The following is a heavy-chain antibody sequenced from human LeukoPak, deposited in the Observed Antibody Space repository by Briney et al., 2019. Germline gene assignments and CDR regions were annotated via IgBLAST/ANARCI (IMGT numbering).Heavy chain of an antibody. D-gene: IGHD6-13*01. Sequence: GGSLRLSCAASGFTFSSYAMSWVRQAPGKGLEWVSAISGSGGSTYYADSVKGRFTISRDNSKNTLYLQMNSLRAEDTAVYYCAKPPGIAAAGTDYYYYYGMDVWGQGTTVTVSS. CDR3: AKPPGIAAAGTDYYYYYGMDV. CDR1: GFTFSSYA. CDR2: ISGSGGST. V-gene: IGHV3-23*01. J-gene: IGHJ6*02.